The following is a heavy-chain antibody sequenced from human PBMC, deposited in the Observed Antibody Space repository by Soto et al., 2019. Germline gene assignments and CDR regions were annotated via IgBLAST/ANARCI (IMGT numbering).Heavy chain of an antibody. CDR2: INSNSGAT. D-gene: IGHD3-16*01. J-gene: IGHJ3*02. V-gene: IGHV1-2*02. CDR3: AIIMTHSDSFDI. CDR1: GYTFGGFY. Sequence: QVQLVQSGPEVKKSGASVKVSCKASGYTFGGFYIHWMRQAPGQGLEWVGSINSNSGATTYAQTFQDAVAMTTDTSVSTAYMDLNRLTSDETAIYYCAIIMTHSDSFDIWGQGTMVTVS.